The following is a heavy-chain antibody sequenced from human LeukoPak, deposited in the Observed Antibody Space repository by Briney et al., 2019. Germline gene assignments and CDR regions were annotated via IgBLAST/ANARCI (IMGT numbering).Heavy chain of an antibody. D-gene: IGHD3-9*01. CDR1: GYTFTSYA. CDR2: INAGNGNT. J-gene: IGHJ4*02. Sequence: ASVKVSCKASGYTFTSYAMHWVRQAPGQRLEWMGWINAGNGNTKYSQKLQGRVTMTTDTSTSTAYMELRSLRSDDTAVYYCARAGHDILTLAPDPANDYWGQGTLVTVSS. V-gene: IGHV1-3*01. CDR3: ARAGHDILTLAPDPANDY.